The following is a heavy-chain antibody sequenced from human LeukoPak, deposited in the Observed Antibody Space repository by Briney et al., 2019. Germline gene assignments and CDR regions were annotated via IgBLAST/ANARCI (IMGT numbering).Heavy chain of an antibody. V-gene: IGHV3-7*01. CDR1: GFTFSSYW. CDR2: INHNGNVN. Sequence: GGSLRLSCAASGFTFSSYWMNWARQAPGKGLEWVASINHNGNVNYYVDSVKGRFTISRDNAKNSLYLQMSNLRAEDTAVYYCARERGGYSYGPFDYWGQGTLVTVSS. J-gene: IGHJ4*02. D-gene: IGHD5-18*01. CDR3: ARERGGYSYGPFDY.